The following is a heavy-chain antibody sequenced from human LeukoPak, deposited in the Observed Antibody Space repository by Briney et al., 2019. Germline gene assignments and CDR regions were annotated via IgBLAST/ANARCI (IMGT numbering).Heavy chain of an antibody. CDR1: GFTFGDHA. CDR3: TRGPIQLWLYHGMDV. J-gene: IGHJ6*02. Sequence: GGSLTLSCTVSGFTFGDHAMSWVRQAPGKGLEWVGFIRSKTYGGTTEYAASVKGRFIISRDDSTSIAYLQMNSLKTEDTAVYYCTRGPIQLWLYHGMDVWGQGTTVTVSS. CDR2: IRSKTYGGTT. V-gene: IGHV3-49*04. D-gene: IGHD5-18*01.